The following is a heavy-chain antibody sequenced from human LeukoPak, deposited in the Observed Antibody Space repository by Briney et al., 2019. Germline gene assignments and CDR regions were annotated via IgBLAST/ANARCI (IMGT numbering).Heavy chain of an antibody. CDR3: ARGSRGWYGSDFDL. Sequence: ASVKVSCKASGYTFTSYGMSWVRQAPGKGLEWMGGISAYNGNTNYAQKLQGRVTMTTDTSTSTAYMELRSLRSDDTAVYYCARGSRGWYGSDFDLWGRGTLVTVSS. D-gene: IGHD6-19*01. CDR1: GYTFTSYG. V-gene: IGHV1-18*01. CDR2: ISAYNGNT. J-gene: IGHJ2*01.